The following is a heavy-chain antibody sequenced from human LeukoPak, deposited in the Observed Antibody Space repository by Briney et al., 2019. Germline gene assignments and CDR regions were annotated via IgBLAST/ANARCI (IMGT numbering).Heavy chain of an antibody. J-gene: IGHJ4*02. Sequence: PGSSVRLSCAASGFTFSSYAMHWVRQAPGKGLEWVAVISYDGSNKYYAESVKGRFTISRDNSKNTLYLQMNSLRAEDTAVYYCARGYSYGYFDYWGQGTLVTVSS. V-gene: IGHV3-30-3*01. CDR2: ISYDGSNK. CDR3: ARGYSYGYFDY. CDR1: GFTFSSYA. D-gene: IGHD5-18*01.